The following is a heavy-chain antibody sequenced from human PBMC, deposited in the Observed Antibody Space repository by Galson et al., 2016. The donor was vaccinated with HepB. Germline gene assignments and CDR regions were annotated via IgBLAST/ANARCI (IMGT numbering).Heavy chain of an antibody. Sequence: SLRLSCAASGFTFNNYGMHWVRQAPGKGLEWVALIWYDGNNKNYADSVKGRFTISRDNSKNTLYLQMNSLRAEDTAVYYCAKAGPSGIRYQDDRFDYWGQGTLVTVSS. CDR3: AKAGPSGIRYQDDRFDY. CDR2: IWYDGNNK. CDR1: GFTFNNYG. V-gene: IGHV3-33*06. D-gene: IGHD3-9*01. J-gene: IGHJ4*02.